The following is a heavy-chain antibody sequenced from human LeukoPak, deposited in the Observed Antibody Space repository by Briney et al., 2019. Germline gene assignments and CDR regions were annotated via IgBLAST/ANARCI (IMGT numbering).Heavy chain of an antibody. Sequence: SETLSLTCTVSGVSISSYYWSWIRQPPGKGLEWIGEINHSGSTNYNPSLKSRVTISVDKSKNQFSLKLSSVTAADTAVYYCARERVADYGDYSWYLDLWGRGTLVTVSS. D-gene: IGHD4-17*01. J-gene: IGHJ2*01. CDR1: GVSISSYY. V-gene: IGHV4-59*12. CDR2: INHSGST. CDR3: ARERVADYGDYSWYLDL.